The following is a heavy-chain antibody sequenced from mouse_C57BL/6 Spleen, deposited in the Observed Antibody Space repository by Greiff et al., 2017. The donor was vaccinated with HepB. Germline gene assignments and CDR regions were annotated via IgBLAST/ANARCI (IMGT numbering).Heavy chain of an antibody. V-gene: IGHV5-16*01. CDR2: INYDGSST. J-gene: IGHJ1*03. CDR1: GFTFSDYY. D-gene: IGHD1-1*01. Sequence: DVQLVDSEGGLVQPGSSMKLSCTASGFTFSDYYMAWVRQVPEKGLEWVANINYDGSSTYYLDSLKSRFIISRDNAKNILYLQMSSLKSEDTATYYCARDTPYGSSPHGYFDVWGTGTTVTVSS. CDR3: ARDTPYGSSPHGYFDV.